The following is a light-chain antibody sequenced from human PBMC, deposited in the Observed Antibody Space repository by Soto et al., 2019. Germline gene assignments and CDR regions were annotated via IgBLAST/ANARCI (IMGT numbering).Light chain of an antibody. V-gene: IGLV2-14*03. CDR3: GSNTGSSTYV. J-gene: IGLJ1*01. CDR2: DVS. CDR1: RNDVGGYDY. Sequence: QSALTQPASVSGSPGQSITISCTGTRNDVGGYDYVSWYQQHPGKAPKLMIYDVSNRPSGISNRFSGSKSGNTASLTISGLQAEDEADYYCGSNTGSSTYVFGTGTQLTVL.